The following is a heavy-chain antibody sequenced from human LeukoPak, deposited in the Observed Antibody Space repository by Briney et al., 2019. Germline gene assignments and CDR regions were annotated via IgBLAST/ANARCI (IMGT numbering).Heavy chain of an antibody. CDR1: GGFISSSSYY. CDR3: ARQVREYCSGGSCYPHDY. D-gene: IGHD2-15*01. Sequence: SETLSLTCTVSGGFISSSSYYWGWIRQPPGKGLEWIGNMYYSGSTYYNPSLKSRVTISVDTSKNQFSLKLSSVTAADTAVYYCARQVREYCSGGSCYPHDYWGQGTLVTVSS. V-gene: IGHV4-39*01. CDR2: MYYSGST. J-gene: IGHJ4*02.